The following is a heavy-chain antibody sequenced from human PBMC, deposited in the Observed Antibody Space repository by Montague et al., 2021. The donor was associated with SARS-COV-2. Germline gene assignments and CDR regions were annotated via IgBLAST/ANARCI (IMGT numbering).Heavy chain of an antibody. Sequence: SLRLSCAASGFTFYNYAMSWVRQAPDKGLEWVAVIYGGGISTYYADSVKGRFTIFRDNSKDTLYLDMNSLRAEDTAVYYCVSRYSLSPSYYGLDVWGQGTTVTASS. J-gene: IGHJ6*02. CDR3: VSRYSLSPSYYGLDV. D-gene: IGHD5-18*01. CDR2: IYGGGIST. CDR1: GFTFYNYA. V-gene: IGHV3-23*03.